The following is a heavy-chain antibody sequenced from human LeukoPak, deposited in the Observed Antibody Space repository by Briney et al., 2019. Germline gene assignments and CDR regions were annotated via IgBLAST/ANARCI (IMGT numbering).Heavy chain of an antibody. CDR1: GYTFTSYD. CDR3: ARCGATVTMFFDY. Sequence: ASVKVSCKASGYTFTSYDINWVRQATGQGLEWMGFITADNGDTNYAQKFQGRVTMTTDTYTNTAYMELRSLRPDDTAVYYCARCGATVTMFFDYWGQGTLVTVSS. CDR2: ITADNGDT. V-gene: IGHV1-18*01. J-gene: IGHJ4*02. D-gene: IGHD4-17*01.